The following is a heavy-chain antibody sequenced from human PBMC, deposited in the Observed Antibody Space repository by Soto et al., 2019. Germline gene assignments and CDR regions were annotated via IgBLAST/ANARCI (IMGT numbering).Heavy chain of an antibody. CDR3: ARVPAH. D-gene: IGHD2-2*01. V-gene: IGHV4-30-2*01. CDR2: IYHSGST. Sequence: PSETLSLTCAVAGDSISRGAYSWSWIRQPPGKGLEWIGYIYHSGSTYYNPSLKSRVTISVDRSKNQFSLKLSSVTAADTAVYYCARVPAHWGQGTLVTVSS. CDR1: GDSISRGAYS. J-gene: IGHJ4*02.